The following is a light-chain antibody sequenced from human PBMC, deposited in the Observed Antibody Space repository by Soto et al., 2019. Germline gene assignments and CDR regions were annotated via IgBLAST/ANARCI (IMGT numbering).Light chain of an antibody. CDR2: DVT. V-gene: IGLV2-11*01. Sequence: QSALTQPRSVSGSPGQSVTISCTGTSXVVGRYDYVSWYQQYPGEAPKLIIYDVTERPSGVPDRFSGSKSGNTASLTISGLRAEDEAAYSCCSFAGSYSYVFGGGTKVPVL. CDR3: CSFAGSYSYV. CDR1: SXVVGRYDY. J-gene: IGLJ1*01.